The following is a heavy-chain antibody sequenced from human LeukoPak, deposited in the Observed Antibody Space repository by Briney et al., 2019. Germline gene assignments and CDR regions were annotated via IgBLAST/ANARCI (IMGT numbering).Heavy chain of an antibody. D-gene: IGHD2-15*01. Sequence: GETLQISCKGSGYSFNTYWIGWVRQMPGRGLEWMGIIYPGDSDTRNSPSFQGQVTISADKSISTAYLQWSSLKASDTAIYYCARLWAVAATGGAGYYLDYWGQGTLVTVSS. CDR1: GYSFNTYW. V-gene: IGHV5-51*01. CDR3: ARLWAVAATGGAGYYLDY. CDR2: IYPGDSDT. J-gene: IGHJ4*02.